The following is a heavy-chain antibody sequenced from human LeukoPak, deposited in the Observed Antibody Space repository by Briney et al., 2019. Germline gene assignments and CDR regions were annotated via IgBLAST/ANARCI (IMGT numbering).Heavy chain of an antibody. V-gene: IGHV3-23*01. J-gene: IGHJ4*02. CDR2: ISGSGGGT. CDR3: AKYSPCTMIVTDY. CDR1: GFTFSSIA. D-gene: IGHD3-22*01. Sequence: PGGSLRLSCAASGFTFSSIAMSWVRQAPDKGLEWVSTISGSGGGTYYADSVKGRFTISRDDSKNTLYLQMNSLRADDTAVYYCAKYSPCTMIVTDYWGQGTLVTVSS.